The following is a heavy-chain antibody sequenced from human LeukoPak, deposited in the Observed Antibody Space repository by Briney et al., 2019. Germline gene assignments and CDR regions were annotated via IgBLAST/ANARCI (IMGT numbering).Heavy chain of an antibody. J-gene: IGHJ4*02. CDR2: IKQDGSEK. Sequence: GGPLRLSCAASGFTFSSYCMTWFRQAPGKGLEWVANIKQDGSEKYYVDSVKGRFTISRDNAKNSLYLQMNSLRAEDTAVYYCAREQYGVFDYWGQGTLVTVSS. D-gene: IGHD4-17*01. CDR1: GFTFSSYC. CDR3: AREQYGVFDY. V-gene: IGHV3-7*01.